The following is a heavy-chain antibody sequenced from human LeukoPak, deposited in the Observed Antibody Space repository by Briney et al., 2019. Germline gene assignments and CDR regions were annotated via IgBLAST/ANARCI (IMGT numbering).Heavy chain of an antibody. Sequence: GGSLRLSCAASGFTFSSYWMSWGRQAPGKGREWVADINQDGSEKYYVDSVKGRFTISRDNAKNSLYLQMNSLRAEDTAVYYCARSQLGYCSGGSCYPFDYWGQGTLVTVSS. V-gene: IGHV3-7*01. J-gene: IGHJ4*02. CDR3: ARSQLGYCSGGSCYPFDY. CDR1: GFTFSSYW. D-gene: IGHD2-15*01. CDR2: INQDGSEK.